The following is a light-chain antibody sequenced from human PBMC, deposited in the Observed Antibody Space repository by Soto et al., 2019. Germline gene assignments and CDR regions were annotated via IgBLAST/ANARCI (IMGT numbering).Light chain of an antibody. CDR2: DAS. V-gene: IGKV3-11*01. CDR3: QQRKSWPVT. CDR1: QNINNY. J-gene: IGKJ5*01. Sequence: EIVLTQSPAILSLSPGERATLSCRASQNINNYLAWYQQKHGQAPRLLLYDASNRATGIPARFSGSGSGTDFTLTVSSLEPEDFAVYYCQQRKSWPVTFGQGTRLEMK.